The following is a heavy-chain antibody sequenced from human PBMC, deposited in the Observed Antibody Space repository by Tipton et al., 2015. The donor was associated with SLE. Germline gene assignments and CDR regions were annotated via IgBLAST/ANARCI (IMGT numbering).Heavy chain of an antibody. V-gene: IGHV4-59*08. Sequence: LRLSCTVSGGPISSYYWSWIRQPPGKGLEWIGYIYYSGSTNYNPSLESRVTISVDTSKNQFSLKLSSVTAADTAVYYCARSWSGRREFDYWGPGTLVTVSS. J-gene: IGHJ4*02. CDR1: GGPISSYY. CDR3: ARSWSGRREFDY. D-gene: IGHD1-26*01. CDR2: IYYSGST.